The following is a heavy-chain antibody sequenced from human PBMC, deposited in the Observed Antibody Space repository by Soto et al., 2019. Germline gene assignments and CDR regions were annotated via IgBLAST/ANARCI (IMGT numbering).Heavy chain of an antibody. Sequence: EVQLLESGGGLVQPGGSLRLSCAASGFTFSGYAMSWVRQAPGKGLEWVSAISGSGGTTNYADSVKGRFTISRDNSKNTLFLQMNSLRAEDTAVYYCAKDLLEYYDILTGYYFDYWGQGTLVPVSS. CDR3: AKDLLEYYDILTGYYFDY. J-gene: IGHJ4*02. V-gene: IGHV3-23*01. CDR2: ISGSGGTT. D-gene: IGHD3-9*01. CDR1: GFTFSGYA.